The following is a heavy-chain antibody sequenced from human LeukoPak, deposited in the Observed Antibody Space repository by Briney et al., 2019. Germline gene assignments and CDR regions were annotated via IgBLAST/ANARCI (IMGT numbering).Heavy chain of an antibody. J-gene: IGHJ4*02. CDR3: ARHYGY. CDR1: GFTFKFYS. D-gene: IGHD3-10*01. V-gene: IGHV3-48*01. CDR2: ISTNTTTI. Sequence: GGSLRLSCAASGFTFKFYSMNWVRQAPGKGLEWVSYISTNTTTIYYADSVKGRFTISRDNAKNSLYLQMNSLRAEDTAVYYCARHYGYWGQGTLVTVSS.